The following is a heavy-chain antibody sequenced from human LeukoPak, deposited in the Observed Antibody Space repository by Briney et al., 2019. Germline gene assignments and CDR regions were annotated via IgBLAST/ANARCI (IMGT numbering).Heavy chain of an antibody. CDR2: IWYDGSNK. J-gene: IGHJ4*02. V-gene: IGHV3-33*06. Sequence: GRSLRLSCAASGFTFSSYGMHWVRQAPGKGLEWVAVIWYDGSNKYYADSVKGRFSISRGNSRKTLYLQMNGLRAEDTAVYYCAKEADSSGWYVDHWGQGTLVTVSS. CDR3: AKEADSSGWYVDH. CDR1: GFTFSSYG. D-gene: IGHD6-19*01.